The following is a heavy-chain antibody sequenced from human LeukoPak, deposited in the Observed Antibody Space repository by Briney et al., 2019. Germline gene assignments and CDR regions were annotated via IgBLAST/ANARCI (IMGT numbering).Heavy chain of an antibody. CDR3: AREGGGREWFHKSFDT. V-gene: IGHV4-59*01. CDR1: AASISSYY. D-gene: IGHD3-3*01. Sequence: SASLSLTCTLSAASISSYYWSWIRHPPGKGLEWIRYISYSGSTNYHPSLKSRVTISIDTSKNPFYLKLSSVTAADTAVYYCAREGGGREWFHKSFDTWGQGTLVTVSS. CDR2: ISYSGST. J-gene: IGHJ5*02.